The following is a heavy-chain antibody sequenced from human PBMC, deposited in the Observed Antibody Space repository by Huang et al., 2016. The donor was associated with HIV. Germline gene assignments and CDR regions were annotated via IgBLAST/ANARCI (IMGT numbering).Heavy chain of an antibody. CDR3: AKDADTSGYDVLGPFGS. CDR2: MTDGLNNR. V-gene: IGHV3-23*01. J-gene: IGHJ4*02. Sequence: EVLLLESGGGLVQPGGSLRLSCVASGFTFSSYAMSWVRQAPGKGLVWVSGMTDGLNNRYYAHSVKGRFAGSRDDSTNTLYLQMNSLRAEDTAVYYCAKDADTSGYDVLGPFGSWGQGTLVTVSS. CDR1: GFTFSSYA. D-gene: IGHD3-3*01.